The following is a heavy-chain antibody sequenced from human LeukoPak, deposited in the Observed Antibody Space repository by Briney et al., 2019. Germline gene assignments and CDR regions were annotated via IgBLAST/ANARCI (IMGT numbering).Heavy chain of an antibody. CDR1: GYTFTGYY. CDR3: TRTLLYEYFDY. V-gene: IGHV1-18*04. CDR2: ISAYNGNT. Sequence: ASVKVSCKASGYTFTGYYMHWVRQAPGQGLEWMGWISAYNGNTNYAQKLQGRVTMTTDTSTSTAYMELRSLRSDDTAVYYCTRTLLYEYFDYWGQGTLVTVSS. J-gene: IGHJ4*02. D-gene: IGHD2-2*02.